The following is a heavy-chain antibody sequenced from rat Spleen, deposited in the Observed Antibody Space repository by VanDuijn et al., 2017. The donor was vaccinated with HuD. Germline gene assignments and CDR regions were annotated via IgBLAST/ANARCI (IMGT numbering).Heavy chain of an antibody. V-gene: IGHV5-31*01. J-gene: IGHJ2*01. CDR2: ITNTGGTT. D-gene: IGHD1-7*01. CDR1: GLTFNNYW. Sequence: EVQLVESGGGLVQPGRSLKLSCVVSGLTFNNYWMTWVRQAPGKGLECIASITNTGGTTYYPDSVKGRFTISRDNAKSTLYLQMNSLRSEDTATYYCTRDFNWVFDYWGQGVMVTVSS. CDR3: TRDFNWVFDY.